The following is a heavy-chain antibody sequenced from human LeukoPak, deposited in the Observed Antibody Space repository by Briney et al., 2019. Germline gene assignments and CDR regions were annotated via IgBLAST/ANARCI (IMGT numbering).Heavy chain of an antibody. V-gene: IGHV3-33*01. CDR3: ARELPPLEKFYFDY. D-gene: IGHD3-3*01. CDR1: GFTFRSYG. J-gene: IGHJ4*02. CDR2: IWYDGSNK. Sequence: HPGGSLRLSCAASGFTFRSYGMHWVRQAPGKGLQWVAVIWYDGSNKYYADSVKGRFTISRDNSKNTLSLQMNSLRAEDTAVYYCARELPPLEKFYFDYWGQGTLVTVSS.